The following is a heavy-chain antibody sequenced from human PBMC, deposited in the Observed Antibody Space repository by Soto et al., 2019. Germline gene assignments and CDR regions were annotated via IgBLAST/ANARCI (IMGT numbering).Heavy chain of an antibody. CDR2: IYHSGST. Sequence: SETLSLTCAVSGSSISSSNWWSWVRQPPGKGLEWIGEIYHSGSTNYNPSLKSRVTISVDKSKNQFSLKLSSVTAADTAVYYCARGGVGYGSGSARNNWFDPWGQGTLVTVSS. V-gene: IGHV4-4*02. CDR1: GSSISSSNW. CDR3: ARGGVGYGSGSARNNWFDP. J-gene: IGHJ5*02. D-gene: IGHD3-10*01.